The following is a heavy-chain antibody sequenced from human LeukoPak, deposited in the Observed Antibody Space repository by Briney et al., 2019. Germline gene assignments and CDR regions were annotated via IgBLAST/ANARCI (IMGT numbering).Heavy chain of an antibody. V-gene: IGHV4-59*01. D-gene: IGHD3-22*01. Sequence: SETLSLTCTVSGGSISSYYWSWIRQPPGKGLEWIGYIYYSGSTNYNPSLKSRVTISVDTSKNQFSLKLSSVTAADTAVYYCARGGYSGYYYYFDYWGQGTLVTVSS. CDR3: ARGGYSGYYYYFDY. CDR2: IYYSGST. J-gene: IGHJ4*02. CDR1: GGSISSYY.